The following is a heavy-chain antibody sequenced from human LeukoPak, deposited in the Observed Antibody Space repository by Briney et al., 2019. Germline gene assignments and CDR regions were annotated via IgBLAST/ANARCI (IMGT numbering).Heavy chain of an antibody. D-gene: IGHD3-22*01. J-gene: IGHJ4*02. Sequence: GGSLRLSCAASGFTFSDYYMSWIRQAPGKGLEWVSYISSSGSTIYYADSVKGRFTISRDNAKNSLYLQMNSLRAEDTAVYYCARARDDYYDSSGGRPMEFGYWGQGTLVTVSS. V-gene: IGHV3-11*04. CDR2: ISSSGSTI. CDR1: GFTFSDYY. CDR3: ARARDDYYDSSGGRPMEFGY.